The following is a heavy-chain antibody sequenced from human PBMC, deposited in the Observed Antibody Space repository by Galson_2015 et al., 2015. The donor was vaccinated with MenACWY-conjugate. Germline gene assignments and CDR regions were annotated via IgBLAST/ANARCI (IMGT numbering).Heavy chain of an antibody. CDR2: IDWRDNK. Sequence: PALVKPTQTLTLTCTFSGFSLSTYEMCIYWVRQPPGKALEWLARIDWRDNKYYATTLKTRLTISKDTSTNQVVLTMTNVDPVDTATYYCARMHIVLDATDAFDIWGQGTMVTVSS. V-gene: IGHV2-70*11. CDR3: ARMHIVLDATDAFDI. D-gene: IGHD3-22*01. J-gene: IGHJ3*02. CDR1: GFSLSTYEMC.